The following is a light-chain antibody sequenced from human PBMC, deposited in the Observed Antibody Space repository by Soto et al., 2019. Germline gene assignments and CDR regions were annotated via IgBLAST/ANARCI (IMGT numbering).Light chain of an antibody. J-gene: IGLJ2*01. CDR3: SSYAGNNNLV. CDR2: EVS. V-gene: IGLV2-8*01. Sequence: QSALTQPPSASGSPGQSVTISCTGTSSDVGGYTYVSWYQQHPGKAPKLMIYEVSERPSGVPDRFSGSKSGNTASLTVSGLQAEDEADYYCSSYAGNNNLVFGGGTKLTVL. CDR1: SSDVGGYTY.